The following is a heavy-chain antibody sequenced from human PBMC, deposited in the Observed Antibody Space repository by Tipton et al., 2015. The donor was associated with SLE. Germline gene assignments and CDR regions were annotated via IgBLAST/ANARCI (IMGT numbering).Heavy chain of an antibody. CDR2: IYHSENT. Sequence: TLSLTCAVSGGSISSILYSWSWIRQPSGKGLEWIGNIYHSENTYYNPSLKSRATISLDRSKNQFSLKLSSVTAADTAVYYCARDLLGYYYGSGSYSRYFDLWGRGTLVTVSS. CDR3: ARDLLGYYYGSGSYSRYFDL. J-gene: IGHJ2*01. D-gene: IGHD3-10*01. V-gene: IGHV4-30-2*01. CDR1: GGSISSILYS.